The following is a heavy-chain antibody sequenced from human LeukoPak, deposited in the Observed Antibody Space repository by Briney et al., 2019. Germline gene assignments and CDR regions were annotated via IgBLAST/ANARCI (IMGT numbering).Heavy chain of an antibody. V-gene: IGHV4-59*08. CDR3: ARQGGLPWALENGMDV. CDR2: IYYSGST. D-gene: IGHD3-16*01. Sequence: SETLSLTCTVSGGSISSYYWSWIRQPPGKGQEWIGYIYYSGSTNYNPSLKSRVTISVDTSKNQFSLKLSSVTAADTAVYYCARQGGLPWALENGMDVWGQGTTVTVSS. CDR1: GGSISSYY. J-gene: IGHJ6*02.